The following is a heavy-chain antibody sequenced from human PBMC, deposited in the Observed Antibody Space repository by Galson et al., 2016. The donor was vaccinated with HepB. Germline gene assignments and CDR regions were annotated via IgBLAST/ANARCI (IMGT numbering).Heavy chain of an antibody. CDR1: GGTLNTYA. CDR3: ARGGHDYGDLNVWYIDR. D-gene: IGHD4-17*01. Sequence: SVKVSCKASGGTLNTYAISWVRQAPGQGLEWMGGIIPISGTTNYAQNFKGRVTISADESTDTVYMEMSSLRAEDTAVFYCARGGHDYGDLNVWYIDRWGRGTLVVVSS. V-gene: IGHV1-69*13. J-gene: IGHJ2*01. CDR2: IIPISGTT.